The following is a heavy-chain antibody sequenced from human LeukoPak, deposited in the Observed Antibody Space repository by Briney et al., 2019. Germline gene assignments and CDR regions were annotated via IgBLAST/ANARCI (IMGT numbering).Heavy chain of an antibody. CDR3: ARGGSGRWNWFDP. Sequence: ASVNVSCKASGYTFTNYYMHWVRQAPGQGLEWVGIINPGGGGTKYAPQFQGRVTMTRDTSTSTVYMELSSLRSEDTAMYYCARGGSGRWNWFDPWGQGTLVTVSS. CDR1: GYTFTNYY. CDR2: INPGGGGT. J-gene: IGHJ5*02. D-gene: IGHD6-19*01. V-gene: IGHV1-46*01.